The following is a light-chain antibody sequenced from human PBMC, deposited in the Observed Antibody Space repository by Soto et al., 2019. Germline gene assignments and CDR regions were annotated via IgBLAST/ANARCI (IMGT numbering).Light chain of an antibody. CDR3: QQYNNWPLT. J-gene: IGKJ4*01. Sequence: EVVMTQSPATLSVSLGDRATLSCRASQSVSSYLAWYQQKPGQAPRLLIYGASTRATGIPARFSGSGSGTDFTLTISSLQSEDFAVYSCQQYNNWPLTFGGGTKVEIK. CDR2: GAS. CDR1: QSVSSY. V-gene: IGKV3-15*01.